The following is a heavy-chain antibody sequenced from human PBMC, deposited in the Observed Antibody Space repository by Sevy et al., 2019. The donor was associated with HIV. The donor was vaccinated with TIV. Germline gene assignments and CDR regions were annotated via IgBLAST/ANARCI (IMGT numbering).Heavy chain of an antibody. CDR3: AKGGQWLVRDWFDP. Sequence: GGSLRLSCAASGFTFSSYGMHWVHQAPGKGLDWVTVISYDGSNKYYADSVKGRFTISRDNSKNTLYLQMNSLRVEDMAVYYCAKGGQWLVRDWFDPWGQGTLVTVSS. CDR1: GFTFSSYG. D-gene: IGHD6-19*01. V-gene: IGHV3-30*18. CDR2: ISYDGSNK. J-gene: IGHJ5*02.